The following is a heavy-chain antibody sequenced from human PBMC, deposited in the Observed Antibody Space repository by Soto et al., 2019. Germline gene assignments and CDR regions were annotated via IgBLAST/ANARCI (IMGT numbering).Heavy chain of an antibody. CDR1: GGTFSSYA. J-gene: IGHJ5*02. D-gene: IGHD5-12*01. CDR2: IIPIFGTA. Sequence: QVQLVQSGAEVKKPGSSVKVSCKASGGTFSSYAISWVRQAPGQGLEWMGGIIPIFGTANYAQKFQGRVKITPYEATSTPYRVLSRLTSDESAVEYCARVSRYRYDYWSPYCFYPCGQGTLVTFSS. CDR3: ARVSRYRYDYWSPYCFYP. V-gene: IGHV1-69*19.